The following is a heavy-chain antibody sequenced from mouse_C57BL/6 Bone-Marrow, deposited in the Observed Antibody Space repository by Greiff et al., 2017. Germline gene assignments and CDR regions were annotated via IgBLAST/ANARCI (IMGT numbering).Heavy chain of an antibody. CDR3: ARLASYYFDY. Sequence: DVKLVESGGGLVKPGGSLKLSCAASGFTFSDYGMHWVRQAPEKGLEWVAYISSGSSTIYYADTVKGRFTISRDNAKNTLFLQMTSLRSEDTAMYDCARLASYYFDYWGQGTTRTGSA. CDR1: GFTFSDYG. CDR2: ISSGSSTI. V-gene: IGHV5-17*01. J-gene: IGHJ2*01.